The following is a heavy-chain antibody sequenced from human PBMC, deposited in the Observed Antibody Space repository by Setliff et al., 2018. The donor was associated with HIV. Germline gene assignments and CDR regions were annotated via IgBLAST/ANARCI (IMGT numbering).Heavy chain of an antibody. J-gene: IGHJ4*02. CDR3: AKEFEDLSGAY. Sequence: SVKVSCKASGGTFSSYAISWVRQAPGQGLEWMGGIIPIFGTANYAQKFQGRVTITADESTSTAYMELSSLRAEDTATYYCAKEFEDLSGAYWGQGTLVTVSS. D-gene: IGHD3-10*01. CDR1: GGTFSSYA. CDR2: IIPIFGTA. V-gene: IGHV1-69*13.